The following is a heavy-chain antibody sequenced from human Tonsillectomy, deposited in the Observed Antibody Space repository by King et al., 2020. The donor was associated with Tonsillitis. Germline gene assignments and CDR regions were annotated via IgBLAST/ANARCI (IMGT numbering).Heavy chain of an antibody. D-gene: IGHD4-11*01. CDR2: MWYDGSNK. CDR1: GFTFSNFD. V-gene: IGHV3-33*08. Sequence: VQLVESGGGVVQPGRSLRLSCAASGFTFSNFDMHWVRQAPGKGLEWVAVMWYDGSNKYYADSVKGRFTISRDNSKNTLYLQMKSLRAEDTAVYYCARRGLQDFDYWGQGTLVTVSS. J-gene: IGHJ4*02. CDR3: ARRGLQDFDY.